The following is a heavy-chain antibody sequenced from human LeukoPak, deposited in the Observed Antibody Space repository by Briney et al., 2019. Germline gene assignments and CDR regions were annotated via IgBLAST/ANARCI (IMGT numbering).Heavy chain of an antibody. CDR3: ARDIRQLVVY. Sequence: AGGSLLLSCAASGFTFSSYSMNWVRPAPGKRLEWVSSISSSSSYIYYADSVKGRFTISRDNAKNSLYLQMNSLRAEDTAVYYCARDIRQLVVYWGQGTLVTVSS. CDR2: ISSSSSYI. J-gene: IGHJ4*02. CDR1: GFTFSSYS. V-gene: IGHV3-21*01. D-gene: IGHD6-6*01.